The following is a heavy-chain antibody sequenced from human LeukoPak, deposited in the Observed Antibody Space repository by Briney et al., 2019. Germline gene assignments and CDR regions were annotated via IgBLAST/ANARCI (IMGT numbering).Heavy chain of an antibody. CDR3: ARAGNYYFDL. CDR1: GFTFSNYW. V-gene: IGHV3-7*01. J-gene: IGHJ2*01. D-gene: IGHD1-7*01. CDR2: IKQDGSEK. Sequence: GGSLRLSCAASGFTFSNYWMSWVRQAPGKGLEWVANIKQDGSEKSYVDSVKGRFTISRDNAKNSLYLQMNSLRDEDTAVYYCARAGNYYFDLWGRGTQVTVSS.